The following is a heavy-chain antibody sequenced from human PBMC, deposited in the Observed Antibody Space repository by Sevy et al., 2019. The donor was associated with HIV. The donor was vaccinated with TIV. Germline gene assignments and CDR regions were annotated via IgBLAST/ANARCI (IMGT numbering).Heavy chain of an antibody. D-gene: IGHD2-2*01. Sequence: SENLSLTCAVYGGSFSGYYWSWIRQPPGKGLEWIGEINHSGSTNYNPSLKSRVTISVDTSKNQFSLKLSSVTAADTAVYYCARSGDIVVLPAAIWFDPWGQGTLVTVSS. CDR1: GGSFSGYY. J-gene: IGHJ5*01. V-gene: IGHV4-34*01. CDR2: INHSGST. CDR3: ARSGDIVVLPAAIWFDP.